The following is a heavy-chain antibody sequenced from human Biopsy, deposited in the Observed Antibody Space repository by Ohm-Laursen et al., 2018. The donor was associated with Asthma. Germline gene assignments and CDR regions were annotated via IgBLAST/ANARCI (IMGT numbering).Heavy chain of an antibody. CDR2: IYSGGTS. J-gene: IGHJ4*02. CDR1: GFAVSRDH. V-gene: IGHV3-53*01. CDR3: ARGDSSNWSHYYFDY. Sequence: LRLSCTASGFAVSRDHMFWVRQTPGKGLEWVSVIYSGGTSHTADSVRGRFTISRDYSKNTLYLQMHSLRAEDTAVYYCARGDSSNWSHYYFDYWGQGTLVTVSS. D-gene: IGHD3-22*01.